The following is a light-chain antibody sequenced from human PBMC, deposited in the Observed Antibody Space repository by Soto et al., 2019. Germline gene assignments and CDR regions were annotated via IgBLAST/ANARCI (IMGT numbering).Light chain of an antibody. J-gene: IGKJ1*01. V-gene: IGKV1-5*03. CDR1: QSISSW. CDR2: EAS. CDR3: QQYNSYSPRT. Sequence: DIQMTQSPSTLSASVGDRVTITCRASQSISSWLAWYQQKPGKAPKLLIYEASSLESGVPSRFSGSRSGTEFTLTISSLQPDDFATYYGQQYNSYSPRTVGQGTKVEIK.